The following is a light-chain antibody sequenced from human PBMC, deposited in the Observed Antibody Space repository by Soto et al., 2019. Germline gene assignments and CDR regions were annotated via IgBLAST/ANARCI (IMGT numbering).Light chain of an antibody. V-gene: IGLV1-44*01. CDR3: AAWDDSMNYV. Sequence: QSALTQPPSSSGTPGPRVTISCSGSGSNIGSNTVNWYQHLPRTAPKLLIYSNNQRSSGVPDRFSGSKSGTSASLAISGLQSEDEADYYCAAWDDSMNYVFGTGTKVTVL. CDR2: SNN. CDR1: GSNIGSNT. J-gene: IGLJ1*01.